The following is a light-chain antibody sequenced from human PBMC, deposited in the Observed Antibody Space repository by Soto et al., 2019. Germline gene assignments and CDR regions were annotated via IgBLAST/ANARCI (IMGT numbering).Light chain of an antibody. Sequence: EIVMTQSPATLSVSPGERATLVCRASRNIDSNLAWCQQKPGQAPRLLIYGAFSRAIGVPARFSGSQSGTEFTLTISSLQSEDIAVYYCQQYSAWPLSFGGGTKVEIK. CDR3: QQYSAWPLS. J-gene: IGKJ4*01. CDR2: GAF. CDR1: RNIDSN. V-gene: IGKV3-15*01.